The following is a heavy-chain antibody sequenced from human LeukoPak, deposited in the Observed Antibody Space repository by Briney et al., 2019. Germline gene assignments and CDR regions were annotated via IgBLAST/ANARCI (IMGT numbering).Heavy chain of an antibody. CDR1: GGSFRGYY. CDR2: INHSVST. CDR3: ARGGRPAAIFRCDP. D-gene: IGHD2-2*01. J-gene: IGHJ5*02. Sequence: KTPEALSVTSADHGGSFRGYYWSWICARPGKGLEWIGEINHSVSTHYNPSLMSRVTISVDTSKNQFSLKLSSVTAADTAVYYCARGGRPAAIFRCDPWGQGTLVTV. V-gene: IGHV4-34*01.